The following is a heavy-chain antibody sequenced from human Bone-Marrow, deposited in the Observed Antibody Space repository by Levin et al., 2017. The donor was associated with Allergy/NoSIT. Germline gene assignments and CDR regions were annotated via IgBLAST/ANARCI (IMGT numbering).Heavy chain of an antibody. Sequence: GESLKISCAASGFTFSSYDMHWVRQATGKGLEWVSAIGTAGDTYYPGSVKGRFTISRENAKNSLYLQMNSLRAGDTAVYYCARGAFGGVIDYWGQGTLVTVSS. CDR2: IGTAGDT. V-gene: IGHV3-13*01. D-gene: IGHD3-16*01. J-gene: IGHJ4*02. CDR1: GFTFSSYD. CDR3: ARGAFGGVIDY.